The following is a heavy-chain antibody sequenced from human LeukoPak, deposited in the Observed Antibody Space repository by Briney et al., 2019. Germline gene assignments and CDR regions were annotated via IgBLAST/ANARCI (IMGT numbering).Heavy chain of an antibody. CDR3: ASSSGWELFDY. CDR2: ISWNSGSI. Sequence: GGSLRLSCAASGFTFTTYVMTWVRQTPGKGLEWVSGISWNSGSIGYADSVKGRFTISRDNAKNSLYLQMNSLRAEDTALYYCASSSGWELFDYWGQGTLVTVSS. CDR1: GFTFTTYV. D-gene: IGHD6-19*01. V-gene: IGHV3-9*01. J-gene: IGHJ4*02.